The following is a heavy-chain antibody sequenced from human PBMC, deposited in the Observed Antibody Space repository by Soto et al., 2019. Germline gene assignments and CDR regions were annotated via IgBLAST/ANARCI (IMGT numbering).Heavy chain of an antibody. V-gene: IGHV4-59*08. J-gene: IGHJ5*02. Sequence: SETLSLTCNVSGASITSDYWNWIRQPPGQGLEWIGYAYYTGNTNYNPSLKGRVTISVDTSKNQFSLTLTSVTAADTAIYYCARQPRNWFDPWGQGTLVTVSS. CDR2: AYYTGNT. CDR3: ARQPRNWFDP. CDR1: GASITSDY.